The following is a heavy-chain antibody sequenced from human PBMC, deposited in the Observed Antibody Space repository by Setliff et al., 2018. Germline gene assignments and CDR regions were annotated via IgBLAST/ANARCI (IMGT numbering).Heavy chain of an antibody. CDR2: ISSTSTYI. CDR3: ARAPFSSGWYGGWEYYFDY. V-gene: IGHV3-21*01. D-gene: IGHD6-19*01. Sequence: PGGSLRLSCAASGFTFSIYSMNWVRQAPGKGLEWVSSISSTSTYIYYADSVKGRFTISRDNARNSLYLQMNSLRAEDTAVYYCARAPFSSGWYGGWEYYFDYWGQGTQVTVSS. CDR1: GFTFSIYS. J-gene: IGHJ4*02.